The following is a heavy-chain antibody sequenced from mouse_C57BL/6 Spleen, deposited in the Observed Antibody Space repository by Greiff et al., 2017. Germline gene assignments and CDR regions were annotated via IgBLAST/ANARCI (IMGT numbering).Heavy chain of an antibody. D-gene: IGHD2-5*01. V-gene: IGHV2-2*01. CDR2: IWSGGST. J-gene: IGHJ4*01. CDR1: GFSLTSYG. Sequence: QVQLQQSGPGLVQPSQSLSITCTVSGFSLTSYGVHWVRQSPGKGLEWLGVIWSGGSTDYNAAFISRLSISKDNSKSQVFFKMNSLQADDTAIYYCARKYYSNHYAMDYWGQGTSATVSS. CDR3: ARKYYSNHYAMDY.